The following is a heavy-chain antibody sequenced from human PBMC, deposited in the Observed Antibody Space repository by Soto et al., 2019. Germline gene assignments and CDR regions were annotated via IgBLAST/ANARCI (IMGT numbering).Heavy chain of an antibody. J-gene: IGHJ6*02. CDR2: ISSSSSYI. Sequence: GGSLRLSCAASGFTFISYSMNWVRQAPGKGLEWVSSISSSSSYIYYADSVKGRFTISRDNAKNSLYLQMNSLRAEDTAVCYCARGDVVVVTALTRSYYYGMDVWGQGTTVTVS. CDR1: GFTFISYS. CDR3: ARGDVVVVTALTRSYYYGMDV. D-gene: IGHD2-21*02. V-gene: IGHV3-21*01.